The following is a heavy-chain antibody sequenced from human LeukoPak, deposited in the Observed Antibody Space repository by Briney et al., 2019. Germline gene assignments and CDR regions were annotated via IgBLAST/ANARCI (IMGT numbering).Heavy chain of an antibody. CDR1: EFNFKDYN. V-gene: IGHV3-11*01. D-gene: IGHD3-22*01. CDR3: GRSYYDSSGYGRVVD. CDR2: ISVSVATN. Sequence: GGSLRLSCAASEFNFKDYNMSWIRQATGKGLEWVAYISVSVATNYYSDSVQGRCTISRDNAKNSLYLQMNSMRAGDTAVYYYGRSYYDSSGYGRVVDWGQGTLVTVSS. J-gene: IGHJ4*02.